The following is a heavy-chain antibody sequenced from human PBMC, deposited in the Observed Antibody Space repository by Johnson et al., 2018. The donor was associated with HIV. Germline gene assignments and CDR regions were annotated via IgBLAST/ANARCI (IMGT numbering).Heavy chain of an antibody. V-gene: IGHV3-48*03. CDR1: GFTFSSYE. D-gene: IGHD6-13*01. Sequence: MQLVESGGGVVQPGGSLRLSCAASGFTFSSYEMNWVRQAPGKGLEWVSYIRTDGSSTYYADAVKGRFTFVRDNAKNSVYLQMTSLRVEDTAVYYCAKDQWSSSWTNDAFDIWGQGTMVTVSS. CDR2: IRTDGSST. J-gene: IGHJ3*02. CDR3: AKDQWSSSWTNDAFDI.